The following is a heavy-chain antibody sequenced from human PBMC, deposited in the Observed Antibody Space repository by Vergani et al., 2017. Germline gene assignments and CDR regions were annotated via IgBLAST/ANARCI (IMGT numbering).Heavy chain of an antibody. J-gene: IGHJ4*02. V-gene: IGHV5-10-1*03. CDR1: GYSFINNW. D-gene: IGHD1-1*01. CDR3: ARWNPGGTIGEYY. Sequence: EVQLVQSGAEVKKPGESLRISCKGFGYSFINNWISWVRQMPGKGLEWMGRIDPSDSYTNYSPSFQGHVTISADRSISTAYLQGSSLKASDTARYYCARWNPGGTIGEYYWGQGTLVTVAS. CDR2: IDPSDSYT.